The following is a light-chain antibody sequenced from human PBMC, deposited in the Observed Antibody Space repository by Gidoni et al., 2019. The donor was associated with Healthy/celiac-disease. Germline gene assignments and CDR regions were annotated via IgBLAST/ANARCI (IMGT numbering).Light chain of an antibody. Sequence: QSVLTQPPPVSGAPGPRVTISCTVSSSNIGAGYDVHWYQQLPGTAPKLLIYGNSNRPSGVPDRFSGSKSGTSASLAITGLQAEDEADYYCQSYDSSLSSVVFGGGTKLTVL. V-gene: IGLV1-40*01. J-gene: IGLJ2*01. CDR1: SSNIGAGYD. CDR2: GNS. CDR3: QSYDSSLSSVV.